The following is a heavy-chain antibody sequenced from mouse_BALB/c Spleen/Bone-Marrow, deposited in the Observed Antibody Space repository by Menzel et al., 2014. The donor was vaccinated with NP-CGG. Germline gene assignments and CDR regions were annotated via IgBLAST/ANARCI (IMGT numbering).Heavy chain of an antibody. CDR3: ATGTWYFDY. D-gene: IGHD4-1*01. CDR2: ISYSGST. Sequence: DVKLQESGPGLVKPSQSLSLPCTVTGYSITSDYAWNWIRQFPGNELEWMGYISYSGSTSYNPSLKSRISITRDTSKNQFFLQLNSVTTEDTATYYCATGTWYFDYRGQGTTLTVSS. V-gene: IGHV3-2*02. CDR1: GYSITSDYA. J-gene: IGHJ2*01.